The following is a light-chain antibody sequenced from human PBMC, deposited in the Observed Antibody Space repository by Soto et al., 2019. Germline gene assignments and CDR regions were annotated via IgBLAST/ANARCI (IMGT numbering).Light chain of an antibody. V-gene: IGKV3-20*01. J-gene: IGKJ4*01. CDR1: ESVSSTY. Sequence: EKVLTQSPATLSLYPGDRATLSCRASESVSSTYLAWYQQKPGQAPRLLIYGASSRASGIPDRFSGSGSGADFTLTISRLEPEDFAVYCCQQYGSAPPDTFGGGTKVDIK. CDR3: QQYGSAPPDT. CDR2: GAS.